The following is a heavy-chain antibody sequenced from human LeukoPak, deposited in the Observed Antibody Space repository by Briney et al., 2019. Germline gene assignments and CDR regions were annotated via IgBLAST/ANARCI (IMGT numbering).Heavy chain of an antibody. J-gene: IGHJ4*02. V-gene: IGHV3-30*18. CDR1: GFTFDDYG. CDR2: ISYDGSNK. D-gene: IGHD3-16*02. CDR3: AKGLRVWGSYRYTGDYFDY. Sequence: GGSLRLSCAASGFTFDDYGMSWVRQAPGKGLEWVAVISYDGSNKYYADSVKGRFTISRDNSKNTLYLQMNSLRAEDTAVYYCAKGLRVWGSYRYTGDYFDYWGQGTLVTVSS.